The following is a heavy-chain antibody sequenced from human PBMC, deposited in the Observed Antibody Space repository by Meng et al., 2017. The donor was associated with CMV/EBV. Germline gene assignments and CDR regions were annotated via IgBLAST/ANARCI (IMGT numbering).Heavy chain of an antibody. CDR1: GFTFSSYG. J-gene: IGHJ6*02. D-gene: IGHD2-2*01. V-gene: IGHV3-30*02. Sequence: GESLKISCAASGFTFSSYGMHWVRQAPGKGLEWVAFIRYDGSNKYSADSVKGRFTISRDNSKNTLYLQMNSLRAEDTAVYYCARRYCSSTSCPPYYGMDVWGQGTTVTVSS. CDR3: ARRYCSSTSCPPYYGMDV. CDR2: IRYDGSNK.